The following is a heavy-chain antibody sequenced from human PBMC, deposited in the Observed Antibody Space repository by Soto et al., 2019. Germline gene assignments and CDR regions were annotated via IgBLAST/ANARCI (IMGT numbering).Heavy chain of an antibody. J-gene: IGHJ4*02. V-gene: IGHV3-23*01. CDR3: ARESEDLTSNFDY. CDR2: INAGGGNT. Sequence: VQLLESGGDLVQPGGSLRLSCVTSRFTFNTFAMSWVRQAPGEGLEWVSAINAGGGNTHYADSVKGRFTISRDNSKNTLYLQMDSLRAEDTAVYYCARESEDLTSNFDYWGQGTLVTVSS. CDR1: RFTFNTFA.